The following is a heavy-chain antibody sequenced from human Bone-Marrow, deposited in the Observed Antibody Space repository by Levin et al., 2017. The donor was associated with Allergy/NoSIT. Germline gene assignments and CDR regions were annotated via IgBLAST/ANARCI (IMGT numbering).Heavy chain of an antibody. J-gene: IGHJ4*02. V-gene: IGHV3-15*07. D-gene: IGHD4-11*01. CDR1: GFTFTNAW. Sequence: SCAASGFTFTNAWMNWVRQAPGKGLEWVGRIKTKADGGAVDYAAPVKGRFIISRDDSKKTVFLQMNNLETEDTAVYYCSLQYFDYWGQGSLVAVSS. CDR2: IKTKADGGAV. CDR3: SLQYFDY.